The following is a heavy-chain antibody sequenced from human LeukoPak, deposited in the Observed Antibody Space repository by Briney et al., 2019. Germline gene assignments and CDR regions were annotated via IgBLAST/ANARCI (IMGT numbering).Heavy chain of an antibody. CDR3: ARHQHILTGYYMEAYGADY. J-gene: IGHJ4*02. D-gene: IGHD3-9*01. CDR2: IYPGDSDT. V-gene: IGHV5-51*01. Sequence: GESLKISCKGSGYSFTSYWIGWVRQMPGKGLEWMGIIYPGDSDTRYSPSFQGQVTISADKSISTAYLQWSSLKASDTAMYYCARHQHILTGYYMEAYGADYWGQGTLVTVSS. CDR1: GYSFTSYW.